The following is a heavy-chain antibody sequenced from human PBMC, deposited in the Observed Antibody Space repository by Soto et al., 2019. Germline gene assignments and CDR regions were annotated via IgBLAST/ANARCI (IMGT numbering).Heavy chain of an antibody. Sequence: GGSLRLSCAASGFTFSDYYMSWIRQAPGKGLEWVSYMSSSGSTIYYGDSVKGRFTISRDNAKNSLYLQMNSLRAEDTAVYYCARDLNYYDSSGYSNWFDPWGQGTLVTVSS. CDR3: ARDLNYYDSSGYSNWFDP. J-gene: IGHJ5*01. CDR2: MSSSGSTI. V-gene: IGHV3-11*01. D-gene: IGHD3-22*01. CDR1: GFTFSDYY.